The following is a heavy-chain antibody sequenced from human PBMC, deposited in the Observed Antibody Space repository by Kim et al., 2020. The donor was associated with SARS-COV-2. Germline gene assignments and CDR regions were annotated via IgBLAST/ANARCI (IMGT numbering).Heavy chain of an antibody. CDR3: ARDKDRDILTGYYTGWAFDI. J-gene: IGHJ3*02. D-gene: IGHD3-9*01. V-gene: IGHV1-69*04. Sequence: SVKVSCKASGGIFSSYTISWVRQAPGQGLEWMGRIIPILGIANYAQKFQGRVTITADKSTSTAYMELSSLRSEDTAVYYCARDKDRDILTGYYTGWAFDIWGQGTMVTVSS. CDR1: GGIFSSYT. CDR2: IIPILGIA.